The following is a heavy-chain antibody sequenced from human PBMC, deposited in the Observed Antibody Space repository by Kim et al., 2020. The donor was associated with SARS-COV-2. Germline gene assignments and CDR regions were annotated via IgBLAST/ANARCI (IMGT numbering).Heavy chain of an antibody. Sequence: GGSLRLSCAASGFTFSSYAMSWVRHAPGKGLEWVSAISGIGGITYYADSVKGRFTISRDNSKNTLYLQMNSLIAEDTAVYYCAKDQYGDYFLFDYWGQGTLVTVSS. J-gene: IGHJ4*02. V-gene: IGHV3-23*01. CDR3: AKDQYGDYFLFDY. CDR2: ISGIGGIT. D-gene: IGHD4-17*01. CDR1: GFTFSSYA.